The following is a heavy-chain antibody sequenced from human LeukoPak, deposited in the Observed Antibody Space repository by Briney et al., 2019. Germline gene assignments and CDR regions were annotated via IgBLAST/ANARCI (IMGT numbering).Heavy chain of an antibody. V-gene: IGHV4-59*01. CDR1: GGSISSYY. Sequence: KPSQTLSLTCTVSGGSISSYYWSWIRQPPGKGLEWIGYIYYSGRTNYNPSLKSRVTIPVDTSKNQFSLKLSSVTAADTAVYYRATLSTRITMVRGVIANDAFDIWGQGTMVTVSS. CDR2: IYYSGRT. CDR3: ATLSTRITMVRGVIANDAFDI. J-gene: IGHJ3*02. D-gene: IGHD3-10*01.